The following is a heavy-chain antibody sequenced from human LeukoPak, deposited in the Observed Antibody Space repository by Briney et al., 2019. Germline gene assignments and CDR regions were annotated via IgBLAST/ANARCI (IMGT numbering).Heavy chain of an antibody. J-gene: IGHJ3*01. V-gene: IGHV3-66*01. CDR2: IYSGGST. CDR3: ARTYRGWYRSDVFDL. D-gene: IGHD1-26*01. Sequence: GGSLKLSCAASGFTVSSNYMSWVRQAPGKGLEWVSVIYSGGSTYYADSVKGRFTISRDNSKNTLYLQINSLRPEDTAVYYCARTYRGWYRSDVFDLWGPGTLVTVSS. CDR1: GFTVSSNY.